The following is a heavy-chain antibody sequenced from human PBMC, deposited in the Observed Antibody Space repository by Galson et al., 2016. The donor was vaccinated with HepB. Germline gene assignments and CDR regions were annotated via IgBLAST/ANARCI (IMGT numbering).Heavy chain of an antibody. CDR3: ARGEDYYDSSGFCDF. CDR2: IKQDGSEK. V-gene: IGHV3-7*03. J-gene: IGHJ4*02. CDR1: EFTFSSYW. D-gene: IGHD3-22*01. Sequence: LRLSCAASEFTFSSYWMTWVRQAPGKGLEWVANIKQDGSEKYYAHSVKGRFTISRDNAKKSLYLQMNSLRVEDTAVYYCARGEDYYDSSGFCDFWGLGTLVTVSS.